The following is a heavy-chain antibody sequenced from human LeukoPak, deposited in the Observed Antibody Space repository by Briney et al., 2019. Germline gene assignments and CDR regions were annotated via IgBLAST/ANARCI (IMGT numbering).Heavy chain of an antibody. CDR1: GYTFTSYG. CDR2: ISAYNGNT. J-gene: IGHJ5*02. CDR3: ARVDVGDILTGPYNWFDP. D-gene: IGHD3-9*01. Sequence: GASVKVSCKASGYTFTSYGISWVRQAPGQGLEWMGWISAYNGNTNYAQKLQGRVTMTTDTSTSTAYMELRSLRSDDTAVYYCARVDVGDILTGPYNWFDPWGQGTLVTVSS. V-gene: IGHV1-18*01.